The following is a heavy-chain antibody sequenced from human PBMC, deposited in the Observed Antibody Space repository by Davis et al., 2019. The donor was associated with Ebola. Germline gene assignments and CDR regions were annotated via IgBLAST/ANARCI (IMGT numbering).Heavy chain of an antibody. V-gene: IGHV4-34*01. CDR2: INHSGST. D-gene: IGHD3-10*01. J-gene: IGHJ2*01. Sequence: MPSETLSLTCAVYGGSFSGYYWSWIRQPPGKGLEWIGEINHSGSTNYSPSLKSRVTISVDTSKNQFSLKLSSVTAADTAVYYCARNMGYYYGSGSYYNPLYWYFDLWGRGTLVTVSS. CDR1: GGSFSGYY. CDR3: ARNMGYYYGSGSYYNPLYWYFDL.